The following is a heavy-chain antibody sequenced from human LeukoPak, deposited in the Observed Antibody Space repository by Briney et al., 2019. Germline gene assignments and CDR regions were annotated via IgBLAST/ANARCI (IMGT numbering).Heavy chain of an antibody. J-gene: IGHJ4*02. CDR2: ISGSVGST. CDR1: GFTLSSYA. V-gene: IGHV3-23*01. Sequence: GSLRPSCAASGFTLSSYAMSWVRQASGKGVGWVSRISGSVGSTYYTDSVKGRFTISRDNSKNTLHLRMNSLRAEDTAVYYCAKGVVPAAYRYYFDYWGQGTLVTVSS. D-gene: IGHD2-2*01. CDR3: AKGVVPAAYRYYFDY.